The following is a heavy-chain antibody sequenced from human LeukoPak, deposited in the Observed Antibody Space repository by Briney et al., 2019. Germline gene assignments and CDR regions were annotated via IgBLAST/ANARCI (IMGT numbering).Heavy chain of an antibody. V-gene: IGHV1-69*05. CDR1: GGTFSSYA. Sequence: SVTVSCKASGGTFSSYAISWVRQAPGQGLEWMGWIIPIFGTANYAQKFQGRVTITTDESTSTAYMELSSLRSEDTAVYYCARDRGGYYDFWSGYLSFDYWGQGTLVTVSS. CDR2: IIPIFGTA. J-gene: IGHJ4*02. CDR3: ARDRGGYYDFWSGYLSFDY. D-gene: IGHD3-3*01.